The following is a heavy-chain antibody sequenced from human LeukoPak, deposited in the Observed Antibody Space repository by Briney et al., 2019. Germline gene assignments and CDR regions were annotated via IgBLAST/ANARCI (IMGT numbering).Heavy chain of an antibody. D-gene: IGHD4-17*01. CDR2: INQDGSKE. Sequence: GGSLRLSCAASGFTFSNYWMTWVRQAPGKGLEWVAHINQDGSKEYYMDSVKARFTISRDNAKNSLSLQMNSLRAEDTAVYYCAKDYGDYHFDYWGQGTLVTVSS. J-gene: IGHJ4*02. CDR3: AKDYGDYHFDY. V-gene: IGHV3-7*03. CDR1: GFTFSNYW.